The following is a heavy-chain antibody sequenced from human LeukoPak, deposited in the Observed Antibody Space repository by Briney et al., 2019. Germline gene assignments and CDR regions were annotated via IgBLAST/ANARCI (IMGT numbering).Heavy chain of an antibody. CDR2: ISGRGSST. V-gene: IGHV3-23*01. Sequence: PGGSLRLSCAASGFTFSSYAMSWVRQAPGRGLEWVAGISGRGSSTNYADSVKDRFTASRDSSKKTVYLQVNSLRVEDTAVYYCAKGGPTVFDLWGQGTMVTVSS. D-gene: IGHD3/OR15-3a*01. CDR1: GFTFSSYA. CDR3: AKGGPTVFDL. J-gene: IGHJ3*01.